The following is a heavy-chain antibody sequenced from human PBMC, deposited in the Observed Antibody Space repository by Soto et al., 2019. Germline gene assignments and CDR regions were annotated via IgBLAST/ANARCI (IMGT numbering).Heavy chain of an antibody. CDR3: ERDPFRPYSSGWLDV. CDR1: GFTFSSYS. J-gene: IGHJ6*02. V-gene: IGHV3-48*02. CDR2: ISSSSSTI. Sequence: GGSLRLSCAASGFTFSSYSMNWVRQAPGKGLEWVSYISSSSSTIYYADSVRGRFTISRDNAKNSLYLQMNSLRDEDTAVYYCERDPFRPYSSGWLDVWGQGTTVTVSS. D-gene: IGHD6-19*01.